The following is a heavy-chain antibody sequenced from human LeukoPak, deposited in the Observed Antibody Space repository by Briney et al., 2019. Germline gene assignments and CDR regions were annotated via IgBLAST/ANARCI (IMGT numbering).Heavy chain of an antibody. CDR1: GGTFSRYA. J-gene: IGHJ3*02. V-gene: IGHV1-69*04. CDR3: ASGQWEPEAAFDI. Sequence: AVNVSCKSSGGTFSRYAISWVRQAPGQGLEWMGRIIPILGIDNYAQKFQGRVTITADKSKSTAYMELSSMRSEDTAVYYCASGQWEPEAAFDIWGQGTMVTVSS. CDR2: IIPILGID. D-gene: IGHD1-26*01.